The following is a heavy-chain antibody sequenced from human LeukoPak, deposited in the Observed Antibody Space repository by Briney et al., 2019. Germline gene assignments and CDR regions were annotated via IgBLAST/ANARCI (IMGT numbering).Heavy chain of an antibody. J-gene: IGHJ4*01. D-gene: IGHD3-22*01. CDR2: IYSNGSA. CDR1: GSSINNNF. V-gene: IGHV4-59*08. CDR3: ARHRDYYDT. Sequence: SEALSLTCTVSGSSINNNFWTWIRQPPGKGLEWIGHIYSNGSANYNPSLKSRVLISGDTSKNQISLKLTSVTAADTAVYFCARHRDYYDTWGHGTLVTVSS.